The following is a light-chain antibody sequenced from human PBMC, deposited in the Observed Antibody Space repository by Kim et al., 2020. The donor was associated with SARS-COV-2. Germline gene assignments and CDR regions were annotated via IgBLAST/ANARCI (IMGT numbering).Light chain of an antibody. Sequence: ASLGDKVTITCQASQAISNYLNWYQQKPGKAPKLLIYAASNLETGVPSRFSGIGSGTDFTFIISSLQPEDIATYYCHQYHTVPYTFGGGTKVDIK. CDR3: HQYHTVPYT. CDR1: QAISNY. CDR2: AAS. J-gene: IGKJ4*01. V-gene: IGKV1-33*01.